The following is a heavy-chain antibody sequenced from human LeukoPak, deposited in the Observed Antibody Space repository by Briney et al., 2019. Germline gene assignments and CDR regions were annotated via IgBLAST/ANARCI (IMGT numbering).Heavy chain of an antibody. V-gene: IGHV3-23*01. CDR1: GFTLSSYA. CDR3: AKDPRVQQWLVHIYYFDY. D-gene: IGHD6-19*01. J-gene: IGHJ4*02. CDR2: NSGSGGST. Sequence: PGGSLRLSCAASGFTLSSYAMSWVRQAPGKGLEWVSANSGSGGSTYYADSVKGRFTISRDNSKNTLYLQMNSLRAEDTAVYYCAKDPRVQQWLVHIYYFDYWGQGTLVTVSS.